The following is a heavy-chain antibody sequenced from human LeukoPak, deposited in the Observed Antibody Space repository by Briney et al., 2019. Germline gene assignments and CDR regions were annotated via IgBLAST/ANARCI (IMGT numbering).Heavy chain of an antibody. J-gene: IGHJ4*02. D-gene: IGHD1-26*01. Sequence: GGSLRLSCAASGFTFSSYAMSWVRQAPGKGLEWVSAISGSGGSTYYADSVKGRFTISRDNSKNTVYLQMNSLRAEDTAVYYCAKVRYSGGYFSDYWGQGTLVTVSS. CDR2: ISGSGGST. V-gene: IGHV3-23*01. CDR3: AKVRYSGGYFSDY. CDR1: GFTFSSYA.